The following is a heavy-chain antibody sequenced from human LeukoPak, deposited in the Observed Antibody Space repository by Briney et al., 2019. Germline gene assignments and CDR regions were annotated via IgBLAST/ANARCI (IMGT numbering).Heavy chain of an antibody. CDR2: ISYDGSNK. V-gene: IGHV3-30*03. CDR3: ARDSRGTYYYDSSPPPDY. Sequence: SGGSLRLSCAASGFTFSSYGMHWVRQAPGKGLEWVAVISYDGSNKYYADSVKGRFTISRDNSKNTLYLQMNTLRAEDTAVYYCARDSRGTYYYDSSPPPDYWGQGTLVTVSS. D-gene: IGHD3-22*01. J-gene: IGHJ4*02. CDR1: GFTFSSYG.